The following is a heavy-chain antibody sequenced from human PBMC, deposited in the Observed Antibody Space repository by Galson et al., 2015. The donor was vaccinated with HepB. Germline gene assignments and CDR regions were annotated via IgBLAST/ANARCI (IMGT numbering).Heavy chain of an antibody. D-gene: IGHD3-9*01. J-gene: IGHJ4*02. V-gene: IGHV3-30*04. Sequence: SLRLSCAASGFTFSSYAMHWVRQAPGKGLEWVAVISYDGSNKYYADSVKGRFTISRDNSKNTLYLQMNSLRAEDTAVYYCASYQTRSLTGYYSVDYWGQGTLVTVSS. CDR1: GFTFSSYA. CDR2: ISYDGSNK. CDR3: ASYQTRSLTGYYSVDY.